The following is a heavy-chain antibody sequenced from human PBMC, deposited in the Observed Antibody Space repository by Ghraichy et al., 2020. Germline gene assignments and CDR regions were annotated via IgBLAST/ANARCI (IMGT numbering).Heavy chain of an antibody. CDR2: ISSSGSTI. V-gene: IGHV3-48*03. CDR3: ARGRVALYGDN. D-gene: IGHD2/OR15-2a*01. Sequence: GGSLRLSCAASGFTFSSYEMNWVRQAPGKGLEWVSYISSSGSTIYYADSVKGRFTISRDNAKNSLYLQMNSLRAEDTAVYYCARGRVALYGDNWGQGTLVTVSS. J-gene: IGHJ4*02. CDR1: GFTFSSYE.